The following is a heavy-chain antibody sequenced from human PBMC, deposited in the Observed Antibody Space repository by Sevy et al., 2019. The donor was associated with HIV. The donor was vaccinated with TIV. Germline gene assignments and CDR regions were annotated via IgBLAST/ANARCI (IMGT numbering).Heavy chain of an antibody. J-gene: IGHJ4*02. CDR1: GFTFSSYW. CDR2: INSDGSST. Sequence: GGSLRLSCAASGFTFSSYWVDWVRQAPGKGLAWVSRINSDGSSTSYAGSVKDRFTISRDNAKNTLYLQMNSLRAEDKAVYYCVREHDSSSWSSFHYWGQGTLVTVSS. V-gene: IGHV3-74*01. D-gene: IGHD6-13*01. CDR3: VREHDSSSWSSFHY.